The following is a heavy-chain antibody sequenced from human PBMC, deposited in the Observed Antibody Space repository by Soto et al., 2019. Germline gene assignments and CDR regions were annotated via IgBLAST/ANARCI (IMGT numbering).Heavy chain of an antibody. J-gene: IGHJ6*04. D-gene: IGHD1-7*01. CDR2: ISAYNGNT. Sequence: ASVKVSCKASGYTFTSYGISWVRQAPGQGLEWMGWISAYNGNTNYAQKLQGRVTMTTDTSTSTAYMELRSLRSDDTAVYYCARGLLTGTNDYYYYGMDVWGKGTTVTVSS. V-gene: IGHV1-18*01. CDR3: ARGLLTGTNDYYYYGMDV. CDR1: GYTFTSYG.